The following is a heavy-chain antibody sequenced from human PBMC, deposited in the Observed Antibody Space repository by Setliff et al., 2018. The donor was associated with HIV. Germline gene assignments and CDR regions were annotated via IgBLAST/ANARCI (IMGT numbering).Heavy chain of an antibody. J-gene: IGHJ5*02. CDR3: ASLGPYYFNGFDP. CDR2: ICPGDSDT. CDR1: GYSFTRNW. D-gene: IGHD3-10*01. V-gene: IGHV5-51*01. Sequence: PGESLKISCEASGYSFTRNWIGWVRQTPGKGLEWMGIICPGDSDTRYSPSFQGQVTISADKSISTAYLQWSSLKASDTAMYYCASLGPYYFNGFDPWGQGTLVTVSS.